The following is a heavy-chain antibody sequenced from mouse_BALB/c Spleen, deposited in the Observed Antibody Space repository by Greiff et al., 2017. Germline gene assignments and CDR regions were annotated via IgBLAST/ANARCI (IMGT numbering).Heavy chain of an antibody. CDR3: ARTGTWYFDV. V-gene: IGHV5-6-3*01. D-gene: IGHD4-1*01. CDR1: GFTFSSYA. J-gene: IGHJ1*01. Sequence: EVQRVESGGGLVKPGGSLKLSCAASGFTFSSYAMSWVRQTPEKRLEWVATINSNGGSTYYPDSVKGRFTISRDNAKNTLYLQMSSLKSEDTAMYYCARTGTWYFDVWGAGTTVTVSS. CDR2: INSNGGST.